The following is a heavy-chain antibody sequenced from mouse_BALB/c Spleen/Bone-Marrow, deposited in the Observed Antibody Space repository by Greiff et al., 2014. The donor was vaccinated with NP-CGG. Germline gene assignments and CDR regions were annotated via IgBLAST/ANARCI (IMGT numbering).Heavy chain of an antibody. CDR3: AGYDYYQAWFAY. D-gene: IGHD2-4*01. Sequence: QPGAELVKPGASVKLSCTASGFNIKDTYMHWVKQRPEQGLVWIGRIDPANGNTKYDPKFQGKATITADTSSNTAYLQLSSLTSEDTAVYYCAGYDYYQAWFAYWGQGTLVTVSA. CDR2: IDPANGNT. V-gene: IGHV14-3*02. CDR1: GFNIKDTY. J-gene: IGHJ3*01.